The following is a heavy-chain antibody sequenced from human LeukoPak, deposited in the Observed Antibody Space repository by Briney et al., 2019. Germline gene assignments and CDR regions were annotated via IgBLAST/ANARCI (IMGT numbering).Heavy chain of an antibody. J-gene: IGHJ4*02. D-gene: IGHD6-13*01. CDR3: ARDWEQQLVFLDY. V-gene: IGHV3-74*01. CDR1: GFTFSSYW. CDR2: TNSDGSST. Sequence: GGSLRLSCAASGFTFSSYWMHWVRQAPGKGLVWVSRTNSDGSSTSYADSVKGRFTISRDNAKNTLYLQMNSLRAEDTAVYYCARDWEQQLVFLDYWGQGTLVTVSS.